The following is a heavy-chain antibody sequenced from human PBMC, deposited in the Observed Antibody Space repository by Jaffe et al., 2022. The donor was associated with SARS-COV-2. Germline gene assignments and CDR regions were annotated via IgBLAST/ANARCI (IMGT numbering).Heavy chain of an antibody. CDR3: AREAANMGDAFDI. V-gene: IGHV3-21*01. D-gene: IGHD6-25*01. J-gene: IGHJ3*02. CDR2: ISSSSSYI. Sequence: EVQLVESGGGLVKPGGSLRLSCAASGFTFSSYSMNWVRQAPGKGLEWVSSISSSSSYIYYADSVKGRFTISRDNAKNSLYLQMNSLRAEDTAVYYCAREAANMGDAFDIWGQGTMVTVSS. CDR1: GFTFSSYS.